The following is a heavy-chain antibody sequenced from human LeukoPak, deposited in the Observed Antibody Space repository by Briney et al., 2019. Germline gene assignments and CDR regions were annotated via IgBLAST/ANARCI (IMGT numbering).Heavy chain of an antibody. CDR2: IWYDGSNK. CDR1: GFTFSSYG. CDR3: AKDYPTPAH. V-gene: IGHV3-33*06. Sequence: PGRSLRLSCAASGFTFSSYGMHWVRQAPGKGLEWVAVIWYDGSNKYYAEFVKGRFTISRDNSKNTLYLQMNSLRAEDTAVYYCAKDYPTPAHWGQGTLVTVSS. J-gene: IGHJ4*02.